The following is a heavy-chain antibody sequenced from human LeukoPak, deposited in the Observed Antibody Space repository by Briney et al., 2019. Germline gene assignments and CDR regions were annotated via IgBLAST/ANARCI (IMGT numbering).Heavy chain of an antibody. CDR1: GGTFSSHA. CDR3: ARSPPDIVVVPAAMRGAFDI. CDR2: LIPIFGTA. D-gene: IGHD2-2*01. V-gene: IGHV1-69*13. Sequence: SVKVSCKASGGTFSSHAISWVRQAPGQGLEWMAGLIPIFGTANYAQKFQGRVTITADESTSTAYMELSSLRSEDTAVYYCARSPPDIVVVPAAMRGAFDIWGQGTMVTVSS. J-gene: IGHJ3*02.